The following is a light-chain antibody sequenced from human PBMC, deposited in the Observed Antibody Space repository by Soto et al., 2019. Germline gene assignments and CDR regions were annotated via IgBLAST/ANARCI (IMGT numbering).Light chain of an antibody. J-gene: IGKJ1*01. CDR2: VAS. Sequence: EVVMTQSPATLSVSPGERATLSCRASQSVNANLAWYQQKPGQAPRLLIHVASNRATGIPARFSGSGFGTECILTISSLQSEDFAVYYCQQYNTWLWTFGQGTKVEI. CDR3: QQYNTWLWT. CDR1: QSVNAN. V-gene: IGKV3-15*01.